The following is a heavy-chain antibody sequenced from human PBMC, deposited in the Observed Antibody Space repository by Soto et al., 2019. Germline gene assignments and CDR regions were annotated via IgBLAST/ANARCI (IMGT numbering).Heavy chain of an antibody. CDR2: IYPGDSDT. Sequence: GESLKISCKGSGYSFTSYWIGWVRQMPGKGLEWMGIIYPGDSDTRYSPSFQGQVTISADKSISTAYLQWSSLKASDTAMYYCARQILARRGTGYYGMDVWGQGTTVPVSS. V-gene: IGHV5-51*01. D-gene: IGHD2-8*02. CDR1: GYSFTSYW. CDR3: ARQILARRGTGYYGMDV. J-gene: IGHJ6*02.